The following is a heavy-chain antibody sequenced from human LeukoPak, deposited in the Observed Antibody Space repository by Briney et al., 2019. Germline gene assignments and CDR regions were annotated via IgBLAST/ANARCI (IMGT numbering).Heavy chain of an antibody. CDR3: ARDPYDFWSGYYNWFDP. J-gene: IGHJ5*02. CDR2: ISAYNGNT. CDR1: GYTFTSYG. V-gene: IGHV1-18*01. D-gene: IGHD3-3*01. Sequence: ASVKVSCKASGYTFTSYGISWVRQAPGQGLEWMGWISAYNGNTNYAQKLQATVTMTTDTSTSTAYRELRSLRSDDTAVYYCARDPYDFWSGYYNWFDPWGQGTLVTVSS.